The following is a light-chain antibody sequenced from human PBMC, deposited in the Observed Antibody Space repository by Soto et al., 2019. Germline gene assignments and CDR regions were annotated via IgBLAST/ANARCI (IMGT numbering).Light chain of an antibody. CDR1: QSVSSN. CDR3: QQYNNWLST. J-gene: IGKJ4*01. Sequence: EIVMTQSPATLSVSPGERATLSCRASQSVSSNLAWYQQKPGQAPRLLIYGESTRATGIPARFSGRWSGTEFTLTISSLQSEDFAVYYCQQYNNWLSTFGGGTKVEIK. CDR2: GES. V-gene: IGKV3-15*01.